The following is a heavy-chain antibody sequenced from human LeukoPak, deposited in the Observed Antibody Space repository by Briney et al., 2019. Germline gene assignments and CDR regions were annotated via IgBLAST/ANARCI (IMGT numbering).Heavy chain of an antibody. CDR3: ARDAYYYDSSGYYTGLPSDY. Sequence: SVKVSCKASGGTFSRYAISWVRQAPGQGLEWMGGIIPIFGTANYAEKFQGRVTITTDESTSTAYMELSSLRSEDTAVYYCARDAYYYDSSGYYTGLPSDYWGQGTLVTVSS. J-gene: IGHJ4*02. CDR1: GGTFSRYA. CDR2: IIPIFGTA. V-gene: IGHV1-69*05. D-gene: IGHD3-22*01.